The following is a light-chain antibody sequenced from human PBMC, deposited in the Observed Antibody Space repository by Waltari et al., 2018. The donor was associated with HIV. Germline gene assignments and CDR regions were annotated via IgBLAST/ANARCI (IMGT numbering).Light chain of an antibody. Sequence: SYDLPQPPSVSVSPGQTARITYSGDTLSNQYSYWYQQKSGQAPVLVIFRDIERPSGIPERFSGSRSGATVTLTISGVQAEDEADYYCQSADNSGTYVFATGTQVTVL. V-gene: IGLV3-25*03. CDR3: QSADNSGTYV. CDR1: TLSNQY. CDR2: RDI. J-gene: IGLJ1*01.